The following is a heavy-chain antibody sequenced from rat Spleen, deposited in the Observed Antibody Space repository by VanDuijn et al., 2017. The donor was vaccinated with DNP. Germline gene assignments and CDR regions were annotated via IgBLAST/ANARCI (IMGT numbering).Heavy chain of an antibody. V-gene: IGHV5-22*01. CDR2: ITYDGSNT. Sequence: EVQLVESGGDSVQPGRSLKLSCAASGFTFSDYYMAWVRQAPTKGLEWVAYITYDGSNTYYRDSVKGRFTISRDNAKSTLYLQMNSLRSEDMATYYCARPLYYYSGGFAYWGQGTLVTVSS. CDR1: GFTFSDYY. J-gene: IGHJ3*01. D-gene: IGHD1-1*01. CDR3: ARPLYYYSGGFAY.